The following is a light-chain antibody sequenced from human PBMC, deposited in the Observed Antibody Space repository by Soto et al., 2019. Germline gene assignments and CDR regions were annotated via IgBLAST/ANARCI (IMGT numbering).Light chain of an antibody. V-gene: IGKV1-9*01. J-gene: IGKJ5*01. CDR3: RQLFDSPIT. CDR1: QVISTS. Sequence: DIQLNKSPSFLSPTIGESVTITCRASQVISTSLAWYQVKPGKAPKLLIYAASTLESGVPSRFSATVSGTEFSLTITSLQPEDFATYYCRQLFDSPITFGQGTRLEIK. CDR2: AAS.